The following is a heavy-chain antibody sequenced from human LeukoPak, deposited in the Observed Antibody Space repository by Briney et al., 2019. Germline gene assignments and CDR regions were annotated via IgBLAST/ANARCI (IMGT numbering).Heavy chain of an antibody. CDR3: ARQYDSYFYYYLDL. Sequence: SETLSLTCAVYGGSFSGYYWSWIRQPPGKGLEWIGSLYHPDSTYYNPSLKSRVTMSVDTSRNQFSLKLSFVTAADTAVYYCARQYDSYFYYYLDLWGTGTTVTVSS. V-gene: IGHV4-34*01. CDR2: LYHPDST. J-gene: IGHJ6*03. D-gene: IGHD2/OR15-2a*01. CDR1: GGSFSGYY.